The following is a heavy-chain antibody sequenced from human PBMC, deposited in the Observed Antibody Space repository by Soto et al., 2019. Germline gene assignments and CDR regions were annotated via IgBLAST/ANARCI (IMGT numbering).Heavy chain of an antibody. D-gene: IGHD3-3*01. V-gene: IGHV4-61*01. J-gene: IGHJ6*04. CDR1: GGSVSSGSYY. CDR3: ARVMGPTYKDFWSGPSGYYYYAMDV. Sequence: SETLSLTCTVSGGSVSSGSYYWSWIRQPPGKGLEWIGYVYYSGSTTYNPSLKSRVTISVDTSKNQFSLRLSSVTAADTAVYYCARVMGPTYKDFWSGPSGYYYYAMDVWGKGTTVTVSS. CDR2: VYYSGST.